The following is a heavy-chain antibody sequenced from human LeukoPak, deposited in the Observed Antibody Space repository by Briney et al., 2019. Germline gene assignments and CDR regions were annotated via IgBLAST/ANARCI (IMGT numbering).Heavy chain of an antibody. CDR1: GFTFSSYG. CDR2: IWYDGSNK. CDR3: ARAKGRYSSGWYDYYYGMDV. V-gene: IGHV3-33*01. J-gene: IGHJ6*02. D-gene: IGHD6-19*01. Sequence: GGSLRLSCAASGFTFSSYGMHWVRQAPGKGLEWVAVIWYDGSNKYYADSVKGRFTISRDNSKNTLYLQMNSLRAEDTAVYYCARAKGRYSSGWYDYYYGMDVWGQGTRSPSP.